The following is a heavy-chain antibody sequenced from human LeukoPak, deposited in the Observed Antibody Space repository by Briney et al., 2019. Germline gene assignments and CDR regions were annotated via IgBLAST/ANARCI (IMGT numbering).Heavy chain of an antibody. CDR2: ISGSGGST. CDR1: GFTFSSYA. Sequence: GGSLRLSYAASGFTFSSYAMGWVRQAPGKGLEWVSAISGSGGSTYYADSVKGRFTISRDNSKNTLYLQMNSLRAEDTAVYYCAKGAGVYGDYYYYYMDVWGKGTTVTVSS. D-gene: IGHD4-17*01. V-gene: IGHV3-23*01. J-gene: IGHJ6*03. CDR3: AKGAGVYGDYYYYYMDV.